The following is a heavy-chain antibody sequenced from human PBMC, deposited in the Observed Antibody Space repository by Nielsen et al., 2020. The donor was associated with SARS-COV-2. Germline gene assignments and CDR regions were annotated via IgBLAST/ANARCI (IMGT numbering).Heavy chain of an antibody. CDR1: GYDFSRQW. J-gene: IGHJ6*02. CDR3: VKVMDV. Sequence: GGSLRLSYKGSGYDFSRQWIGWVRQTPGKQLEWMGVIYPGDSDAKYSPSFQGQVTMSVDKSISTAYLQWNSLKVSDSGIYFCVKVMDVWGQGSTVTVSS. CDR2: IYPGDSDA. V-gene: IGHV5-51*01.